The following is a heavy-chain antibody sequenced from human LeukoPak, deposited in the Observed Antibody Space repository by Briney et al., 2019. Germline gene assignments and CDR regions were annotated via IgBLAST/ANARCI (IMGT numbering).Heavy chain of an antibody. J-gene: IGHJ5*02. CDR3: ARGKRTFDP. V-gene: IGHV3-11*01. CDR2: K. Sequence: GGSLRLSCVATGFPLTGNYMSWIRQPPGKGPEWVAYKYYADSVRGRFTISRDNANNSLFLEMSTSRVDGTALYYCARGKRTFDPWGQETLVIVSS. CDR1: GFPLTGNY.